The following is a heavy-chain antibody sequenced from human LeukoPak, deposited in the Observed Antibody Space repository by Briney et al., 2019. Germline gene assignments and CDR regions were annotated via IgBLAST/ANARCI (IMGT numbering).Heavy chain of an antibody. D-gene: IGHD5-12*01. CDR1: GYTFTSYA. Sequence: ASVKVSCKASGYTFTSYAMHWVRQAPGQRLEWMGWINAGNGNTKYSQKFQGRVTITRDTSASTAYMELSSLRSEGTAVYYCAAGIVATTDDYWGQGTLVTVSS. CDR2: INAGNGNT. V-gene: IGHV1-3*01. J-gene: IGHJ4*02. CDR3: AAGIVATTDDY.